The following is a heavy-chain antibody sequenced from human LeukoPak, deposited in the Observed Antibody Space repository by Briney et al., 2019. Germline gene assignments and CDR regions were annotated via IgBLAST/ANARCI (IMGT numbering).Heavy chain of an antibody. J-gene: IGHJ4*02. CDR1: GFTFSSYS. Sequence: GGSLRLSCAASGFTFSSYSMNWVRQAPGKGLEWVSSISSSSSYIYYADSVKGRFTISRDNAKNSLYLQMNSLRAEDTAVYYCAKETRQGVPYYYGSGFPDFDYWGQGTLVTVSS. D-gene: IGHD3-10*01. CDR2: ISSSSSYI. V-gene: IGHV3-21*01. CDR3: AKETRQGVPYYYGSGFPDFDY.